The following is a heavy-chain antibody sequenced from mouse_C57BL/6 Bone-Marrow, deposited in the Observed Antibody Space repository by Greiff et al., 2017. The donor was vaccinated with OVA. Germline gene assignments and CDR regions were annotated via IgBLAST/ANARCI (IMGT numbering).Heavy chain of an antibody. D-gene: IGHD1-1*01. V-gene: IGHV5-9*01. Sequence: EVKLVESGGGLVKPGGSLKLSCAASGFTFSSYTMSWVRQTPEKRLAWVATISGGGGNTYYPDSVKGRFTISRDNAKNTLYLQMSSLRSEDTDLYDCARRGKNYGSEYFDVWGTGTTVTVSS. CDR3: ARRGKNYGSEYFDV. J-gene: IGHJ1*03. CDR1: GFTFSSYT. CDR2: ISGGGGNT.